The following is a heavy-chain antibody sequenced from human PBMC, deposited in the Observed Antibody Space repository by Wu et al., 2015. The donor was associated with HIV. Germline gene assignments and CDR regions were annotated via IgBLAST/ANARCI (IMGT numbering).Heavy chain of an antibody. J-gene: IGHJ6*02. CDR1: GDGFRGYA. CDR3: ARNTDSVATSLYSLGV. D-gene: IGHD6-19*01. V-gene: IGHV1-69*05. CDR2: INPLFQTT. Sequence: QVQLVRFGAEVKKPGSSVKVICKASGDGFRGYAISWVRQAPGQGLEWMGGINPLFQTTKHAQKFQGRLRITTDESKTTAYLELNSLKSEDTAVYYCARNTDSVATSLYSLGVWGPGTTVIVSS.